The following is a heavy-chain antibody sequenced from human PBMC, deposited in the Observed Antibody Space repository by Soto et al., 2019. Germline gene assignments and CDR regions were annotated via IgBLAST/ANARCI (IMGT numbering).Heavy chain of an antibody. CDR1: VGTFSSYA. CDR3: ARAASGAVYSSSRSLDY. J-gene: IGHJ4*02. D-gene: IGHD6-6*01. CDR2: IIPIFGTA. V-gene: IGHV1-69*12. Sequence: QVQLVQSGAEVKKPGSSVKVSCKASVGTFSSYAISWVRQAPGQGLEWMGGIIPIFGTANYAEKFQGSVTTTAEESTSTAYMELSSLRSEDTAVYYCARAASGAVYSSSRSLDYWGQGTLVTVSS.